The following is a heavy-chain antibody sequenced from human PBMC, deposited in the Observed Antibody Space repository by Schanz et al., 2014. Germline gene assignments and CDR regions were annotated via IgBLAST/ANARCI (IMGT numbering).Heavy chain of an antibody. Sequence: EVQLVESGGGLVQPGGSLRLSCAASGFTVSSNYMSWVRQAPGKGLEWVSSISSTSTYLYYADSVKGRFTISRDSARNSLYLQMSSLRAEDTAVYYCAKERIAAAWTFDYWGQGTLVTVSS. J-gene: IGHJ4*02. CDR3: AKERIAAAWTFDY. CDR1: GFTVSSNY. CDR2: ISSTSTYL. D-gene: IGHD6-13*01. V-gene: IGHV3-21*01.